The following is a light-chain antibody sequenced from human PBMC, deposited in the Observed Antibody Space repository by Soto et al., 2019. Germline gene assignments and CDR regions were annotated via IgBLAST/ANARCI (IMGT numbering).Light chain of an antibody. V-gene: IGKV1-12*01. CDR1: QSISSW. CDR3: QQANSFPVA. Sequence: DIQMTQSPSTLSASVGDRVTITCRASQSISSWLAWYQRKPGKAPKLLIYAASSLQSGVPSRFSGSGSGTDFTLTISSLQPEDFATYYCQQANSFPVAFGQGTKVDIK. CDR2: AAS. J-gene: IGKJ1*01.